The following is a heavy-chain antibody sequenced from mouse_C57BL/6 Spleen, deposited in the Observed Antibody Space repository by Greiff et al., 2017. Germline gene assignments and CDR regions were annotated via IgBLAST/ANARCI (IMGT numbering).Heavy chain of an antibody. CDR1: GYTFTDYN. CDR3: ATHYGSSPWFAY. J-gene: IGHJ3*01. D-gene: IGHD1-1*01. Sequence: VQLQQSGPELVKPGASVKMSCKASGYTFTDYNMHWVKQSHGKSLEWIGYINPNNGGTSYNQKFKGKATLTVNKSSSTAYMELRSLTSEDSAVYYCATHYGSSPWFAYWGQGTLVTVSA. V-gene: IGHV1-22*01. CDR2: INPNNGGT.